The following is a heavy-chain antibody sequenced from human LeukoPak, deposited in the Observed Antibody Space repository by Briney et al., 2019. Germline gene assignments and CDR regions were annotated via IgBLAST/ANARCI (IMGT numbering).Heavy chain of an antibody. CDR3: ARQRYCGGDCYSPPRDY. CDR1: GGSISGSSYY. J-gene: IGHJ4*02. Sequence: SETLSLTCTVSGGSISGSSYYWGWLRQPPGQGLEWIGSIYYSGSTYYNPSLKSRVTISVDTSKNQFSLKLSSVTAADTAVYYCARQRYCGGDCYSPPRDYWGQGTLVTVSS. D-gene: IGHD2-21*02. V-gene: IGHV4-39*01. CDR2: IYYSGST.